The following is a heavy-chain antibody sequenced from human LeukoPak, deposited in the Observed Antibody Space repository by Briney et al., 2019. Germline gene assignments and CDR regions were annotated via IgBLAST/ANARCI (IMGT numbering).Heavy chain of an antibody. CDR3: ARDTYDYVWGSYRPDYFDY. Sequence: PSETLSLTCTVSGYSISSGYYWGWIRQPPGKGLEWIGSIYYSGSTYYNPSLKSRVTISVDTSKNQFSLKLSSVTAADTAVYYCARDTYDYVWGSYRPDYFDYWGQGTLVTVSS. D-gene: IGHD3-16*02. V-gene: IGHV4-38-2*02. J-gene: IGHJ4*02. CDR2: IYYSGST. CDR1: GYSISSGYY.